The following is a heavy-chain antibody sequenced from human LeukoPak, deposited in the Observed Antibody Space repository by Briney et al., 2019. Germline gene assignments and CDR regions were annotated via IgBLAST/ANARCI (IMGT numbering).Heavy chain of an antibody. CDR3: ARDRTPSGYENNWFDP. Sequence: ASVKVSCKASGYTFTGYYMHWVRQAPGQGLEWMGWINPNSGGTNYAQKFQGRVTMTRDTSISTAYMELSRLRSDDTAVCYCARDRTPSGYENNWFDPWGQGTLVTVSS. D-gene: IGHD5-12*01. J-gene: IGHJ5*02. CDR2: INPNSGGT. V-gene: IGHV1-2*02. CDR1: GYTFTGYY.